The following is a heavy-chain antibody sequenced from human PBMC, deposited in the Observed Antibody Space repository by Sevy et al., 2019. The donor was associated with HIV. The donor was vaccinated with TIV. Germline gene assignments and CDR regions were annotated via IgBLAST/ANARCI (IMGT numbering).Heavy chain of an antibody. V-gene: IGHV3-7*03. J-gene: IGHJ6*02. CDR2: INQDGSEK. D-gene: IGHD2-8*02. CDR3: AKRRVQSGLSGGGANYGMDV. Sequence: GGSLRLSCAASGFSFAWYWMSWVRQTPEKGLEWVANINQDGSEKNYVDSVKGRFTISRDNSRNTLYLQMNSLRAEDTAIYYCAKRRVQSGLSGGGANYGMDVCGRGTTVTVSS. CDR1: GFSFAWYW.